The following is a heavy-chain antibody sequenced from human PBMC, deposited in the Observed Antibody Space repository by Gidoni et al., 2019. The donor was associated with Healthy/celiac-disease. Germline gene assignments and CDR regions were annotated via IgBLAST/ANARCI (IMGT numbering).Heavy chain of an antibody. CDR1: GFTFSSYG. V-gene: IGHV3-30*02. Sequence: QVQLVESGGGVVQPGGSLRLSCAASGFTFSSYGMHWVRQAPGKGLEWVAFIRYDGSNKYYADSVKGRFTISRDNSKNTLYLQMNSLRAEDTAVYYCAKDFPRVVQGVIKDSDAFDIWGQGTMVTVSS. J-gene: IGHJ3*02. CDR2: IRYDGSNK. D-gene: IGHD3-10*01. CDR3: AKDFPRVVQGVIKDSDAFDI.